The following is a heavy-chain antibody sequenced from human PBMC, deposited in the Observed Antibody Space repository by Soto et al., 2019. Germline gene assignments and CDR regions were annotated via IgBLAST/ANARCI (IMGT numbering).Heavy chain of an antibody. CDR3: AGEAETYYYYGIDV. V-gene: IGHV1-2*06. CDR1: GYSFNAHY. J-gene: IGHJ6*02. CDR2: INPNSGGA. Sequence: QVQLVQSGAEVKKPGASVKVACKASGYSFNAHYMHWVRQAPGQGLEWMGRINPNSGGANYAQKFQGRDTMTTDTSISTVYMDLTSLTSDDTAVYSCAGEAETYYYYGIDVWGQGTTVTVSS.